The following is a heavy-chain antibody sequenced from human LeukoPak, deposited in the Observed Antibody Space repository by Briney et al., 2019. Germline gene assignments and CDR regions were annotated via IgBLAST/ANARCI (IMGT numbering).Heavy chain of an antibody. D-gene: IGHD3-22*01. CDR1: GFTFTSSA. Sequence: ASVKVSCKASGFTFTSSAVQWVRQARGQRLEWIGWIVVGSGNTNYAQKFQERVTITRDMSTSTAYMELGSLRSEDTAVYYCAAPYDSSGYYYDAFDIWGQGTMVTVSS. CDR3: AAPYDSSGYYYDAFDI. V-gene: IGHV1-58*01. CDR2: IVVGSGNT. J-gene: IGHJ3*02.